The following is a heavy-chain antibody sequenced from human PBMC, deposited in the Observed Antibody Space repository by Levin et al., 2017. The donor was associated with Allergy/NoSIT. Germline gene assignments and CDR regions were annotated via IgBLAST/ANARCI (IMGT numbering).Heavy chain of an antibody. V-gene: IGHV4-39*01. Sequence: PSETLSLTCTVSGGSISSSSYYWGWIRQPPGKGLEWIGSIYYSGSTYYNPSLKSRVTISVDTSKNQFSLKLSSVTAADTAVYYCAIAKVRYCSGGSCSDAFDIWGQGTMVTVSS. J-gene: IGHJ3*02. D-gene: IGHD2-15*01. CDR1: GGSISSSSYY. CDR3: AIAKVRYCSGGSCSDAFDI. CDR2: IYYSGST.